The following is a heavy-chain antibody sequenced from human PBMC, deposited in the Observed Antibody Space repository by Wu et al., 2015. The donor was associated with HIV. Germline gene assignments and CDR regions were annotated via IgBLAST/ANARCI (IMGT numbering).Heavy chain of an antibody. D-gene: IGHD6-6*01. J-gene: IGHJ6*03. CDR1: GYTFTSYG. Sequence: QVQLVQSGAEVKKPGASVKVSCKASGYTFTSYGISWVRQAPGQGLEWMGWISAYNGNTNYAQKLQGRVTMTTDTSTSTVYMELRSLRSDDTAVYYCASLFSSSSEGYYYYMDVWGKGTTVTVSS. CDR2: ISAYNGNT. V-gene: IGHV1-18*01. CDR3: ASLFSSSSEGYYYYMDV.